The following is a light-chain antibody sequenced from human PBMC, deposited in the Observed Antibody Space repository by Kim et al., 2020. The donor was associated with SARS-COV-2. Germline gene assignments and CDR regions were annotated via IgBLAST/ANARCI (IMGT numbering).Light chain of an antibody. Sequence: GQRVTISCSGSGSNIGRNTVNWHQQLPGTGPKLLIYGNDQRPSGVPDRFSGSRSGTSASLAISGLQSEDEADYYCAAWDDSLHGVIFGGGTQLTVL. CDR2: GND. J-gene: IGLJ2*01. V-gene: IGLV1-44*01. CDR3: AAWDDSLHGVI. CDR1: GSNIGRNT.